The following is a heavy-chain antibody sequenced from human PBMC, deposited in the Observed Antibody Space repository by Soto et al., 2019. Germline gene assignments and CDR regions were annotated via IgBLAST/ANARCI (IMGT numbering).Heavy chain of an antibody. CDR1: GFTFDDYA. J-gene: IGHJ6*02. D-gene: IGHD4-17*01. CDR3: AKGLPIFYYGVDV. Sequence: EVQMVESGGGLVQPGRSLRLSCVASGFTFDDYAMHWVRQAPGKGLEWVSGIQWNSGNIAYADSVEGRFTISRDNAQNSLYLQMDSLRPEDTALYYCAKGLPIFYYGVDVWGQGTTVTVSS. CDR2: IQWNSGNI. V-gene: IGHV3-9*01.